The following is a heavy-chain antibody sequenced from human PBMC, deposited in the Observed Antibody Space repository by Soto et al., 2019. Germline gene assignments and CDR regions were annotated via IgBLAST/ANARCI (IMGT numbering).Heavy chain of an antibody. Sequence: QVQLVESGGGVVQPGRSLRLSCAASGFTFSSYGMHWVRQAPGKGLEWVAVISYDGSNKYYADSVKGRFTISRDNSKNTLYLQMNSLRAEDTAVYYCAKVPVATHSRGWGLLGSWGQGTLVTVSS. CDR2: ISYDGSNK. D-gene: IGHD6-19*01. V-gene: IGHV3-30*18. CDR3: AKVPVATHSRGWGLLGS. J-gene: IGHJ4*02. CDR1: GFTFSSYG.